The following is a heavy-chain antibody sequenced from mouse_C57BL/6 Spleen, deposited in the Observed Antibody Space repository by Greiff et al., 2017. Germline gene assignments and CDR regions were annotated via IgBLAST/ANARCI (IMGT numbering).Heavy chain of an antibody. D-gene: IGHD1-1*01. Sequence: VKLQQPGAELVKPGASVKMSCKASGYTFTSYWITWVKQRPGQGLEWIGDIYPGSGSTNYNEKFKSKATLTVDTSSSTAYMQLSSLTSEDSAVYYCARGITTVEDYFDYWGQGTTLTVSS. CDR2: IYPGSGST. J-gene: IGHJ2*01. CDR3: ARGITTVEDYFDY. V-gene: IGHV1-55*01. CDR1: GYTFTSYW.